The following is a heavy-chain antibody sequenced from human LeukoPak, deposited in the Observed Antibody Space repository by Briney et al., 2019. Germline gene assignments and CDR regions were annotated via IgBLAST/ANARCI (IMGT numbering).Heavy chain of an antibody. D-gene: IGHD3-10*01. CDR3: ARVGYGSGSYYTDY. J-gene: IGHJ4*02. Sequence: SETLSLTCAVSGYSISSGYYWGWIRQPPGKGLEWIGSIYHSGSTYYNPSLKSRVTISVDTSKNQFSLKLSSVTAADTAVYYWARVGYGSGSYYTDYWGQGTLVTVSS. V-gene: IGHV4-38-2*01. CDR2: IYHSGST. CDR1: GYSISSGYY.